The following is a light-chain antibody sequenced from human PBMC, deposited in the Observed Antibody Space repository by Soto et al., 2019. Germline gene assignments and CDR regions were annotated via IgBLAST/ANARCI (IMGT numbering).Light chain of an antibody. J-gene: IGKJ3*01. V-gene: IGKV3-20*01. CDR2: GAS. CDR1: QSVTINY. CDR3: QQYGSSPFT. Sequence: EIVLTQSPGTLSLSPGERATLSCRASQSVTINYLAWYQQKPGQAPRLLVYGASTRATGIPDRFSGSGSGTDFTLTINRLEPEDFAVYYCQQYGSSPFTFXPGTKVDIK.